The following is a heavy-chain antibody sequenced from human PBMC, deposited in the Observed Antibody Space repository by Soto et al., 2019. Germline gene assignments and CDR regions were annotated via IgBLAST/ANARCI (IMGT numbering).Heavy chain of an antibody. J-gene: IGHJ3*02. V-gene: IGHV4-4*07. CDR3: ARARGDSSGYYVGAFDI. D-gene: IGHD3-22*01. CDR2: IYTSGST. Sequence: QVQLQESGPGLVKPSETLSLTCTVSGGSISSYYWSWIRQPAGKGLEWIGRIYTSGSTNYNPSHKSRGTMSVDTSKNQSSLKLSSVTAADTAVYYCARARGDSSGYYVGAFDIWGQGTMVTVSS. CDR1: GGSISSYY.